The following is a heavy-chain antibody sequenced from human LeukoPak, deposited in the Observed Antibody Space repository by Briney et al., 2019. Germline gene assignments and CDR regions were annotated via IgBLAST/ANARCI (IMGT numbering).Heavy chain of an antibody. CDR2: ITSSGTYI. V-gene: IGHV3-21*01. CDR3: ARDWFHAIDY. CDR1: GFTFNNYN. Sequence: PGGSLRLSCATSGFTFNNYNMNWVRQAPGRALEWVSSITSSGTYIFYADSVKGRFTISRDNAKNSLYLQMNSLGPEDTAVYYCARDWFHAIDYWGQGTLVTVSS. D-gene: IGHD2/OR15-2a*01. J-gene: IGHJ4*02.